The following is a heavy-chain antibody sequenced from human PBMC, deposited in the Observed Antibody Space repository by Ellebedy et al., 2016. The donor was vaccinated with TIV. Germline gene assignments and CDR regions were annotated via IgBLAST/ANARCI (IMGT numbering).Heavy chain of an antibody. CDR2: IGGSGRST. CDR1: GFSFSSYA. CDR3: ARSRVGRGWYYFDY. D-gene: IGHD6-19*01. V-gene: IGHV3-23*01. Sequence: GESLKISCAASGFSFSSYAMSWVRQAPGKGPEWVSGIGGSGRSTYYADSVKGRFTISRDNSKNTLYLQMNSLRAEDTAVYYCARSRVGRGWYYFDYWGQGTLVTVSS. J-gene: IGHJ4*02.